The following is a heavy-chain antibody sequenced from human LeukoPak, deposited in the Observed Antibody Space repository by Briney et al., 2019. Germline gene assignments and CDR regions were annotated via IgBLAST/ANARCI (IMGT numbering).Heavy chain of an antibody. J-gene: IGHJ3*02. CDR2: IYYSGST. Sequence: SETLSLTCTVSGGSISSSSYYWGWIRQPPGKGLEWIGSIYYSGSTYYNPSLKSRVTISVDPSNNQFSLKLSSVTAADTAVYYCARHDYGDYVDAFDIWGQGTMVTVSS. D-gene: IGHD4-17*01. CDR3: ARHDYGDYVDAFDI. CDR1: GGSISSSSYY. V-gene: IGHV4-39*01.